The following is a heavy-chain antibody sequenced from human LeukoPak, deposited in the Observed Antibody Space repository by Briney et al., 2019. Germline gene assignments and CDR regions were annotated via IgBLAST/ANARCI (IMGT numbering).Heavy chain of an antibody. V-gene: IGHV3-23*01. CDR3: AKDSGYGDYGGEYLQH. Sequence: GGSLRLSCAAPGFTYSDFAMSWVRQAPGKGLEWVSAITVNSGATYYADSVKGRLTISSDNSKSTLYLQMNSLRAEDTAVYYCAKDSGYGDYGGEYLQHWGQGTLVIVSS. CDR1: GFTYSDFA. D-gene: IGHD4-17*01. CDR2: ITVNSGAT. J-gene: IGHJ1*01.